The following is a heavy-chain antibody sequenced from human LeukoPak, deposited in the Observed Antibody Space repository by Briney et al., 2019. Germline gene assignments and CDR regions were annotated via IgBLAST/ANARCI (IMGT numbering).Heavy chain of an antibody. CDR1: GYTFTSYG. D-gene: IGHD5-12*01. CDR3: ASREGGYTIRSHDY. CDR2: ISAYNGNT. V-gene: IGHV1-18*01. Sequence: ASVKVSCKASGYTFTSYGISWVRQAPGQGLEWMGWISAYNGNTNYAQKLQGRVTMTTDTSTSTAYMELRSLRSDDTAVYYCASREGGYTIRSHDYWGQGTLVTVSS. J-gene: IGHJ4*02.